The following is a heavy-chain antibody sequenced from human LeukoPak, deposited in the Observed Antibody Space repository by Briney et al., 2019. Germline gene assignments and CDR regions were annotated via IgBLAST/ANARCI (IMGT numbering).Heavy chain of an antibody. Sequence: QPGRSLRLSCAASGFTLRSYGMHWVRQAPGKGLQWVAFIWSDGGDKYYADSVKGRLTISRDNSKNTVYLQINSLRAEDTAVYYCAKGGRWLQLGAFDIWGQGTRVTVSS. CDR1: GFTLRSYG. D-gene: IGHD5-24*01. CDR3: AKGGRWLQLGAFDI. J-gene: IGHJ3*02. V-gene: IGHV3-33*06. CDR2: IWSDGGDK.